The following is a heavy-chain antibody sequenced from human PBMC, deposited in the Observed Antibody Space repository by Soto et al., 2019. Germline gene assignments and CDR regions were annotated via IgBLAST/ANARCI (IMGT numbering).Heavy chain of an antibody. CDR2: ISSSSSTI. CDR1: GFTFSSYS. CDR3: ARAWTGIAPRRHYYGMDV. V-gene: IGHV3-48*02. Sequence: PGGSLRLSCAASGFTFSSYSMNWVRQAPGKGLEWVSYISSSSSTIYYADSVKGRFTISRDNAKNSLYLQMNSLRDEDTAVYYCARAWTGIAPRRHYYGMDVWGQGTTVTVSS. D-gene: IGHD6-6*01. J-gene: IGHJ6*02.